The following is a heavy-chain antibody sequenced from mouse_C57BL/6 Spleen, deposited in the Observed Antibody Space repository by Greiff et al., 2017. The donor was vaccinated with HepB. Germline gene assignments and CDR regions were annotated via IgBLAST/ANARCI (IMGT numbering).Heavy chain of an antibody. CDR1: GFTFSDYY. J-gene: IGHJ2*01. CDR2: INYDGSST. V-gene: IGHV5-16*01. Sequence: EVKVVESEGGLVQPGSSMKLSCTASGFTFSDYYMAWVRQVPEKGLEWVANINYDGSSTYYLDSLKSRFIISRDNAKNILYLQMSSLKSEDTATYYCARDGGYDYGYFDYWGQGTTLTVSS. D-gene: IGHD2-4*01. CDR3: ARDGGYDYGYFDY.